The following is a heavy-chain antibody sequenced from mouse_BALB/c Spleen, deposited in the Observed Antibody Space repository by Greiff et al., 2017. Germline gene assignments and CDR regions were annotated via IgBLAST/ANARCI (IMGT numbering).Heavy chain of an antibody. CDR1: GFSLTSYD. CDR2: IWTGGGT. Sequence: QVQLKQSGPGLVAPSQSLSITCTVSGFSLTSYDISWIRQPPGKGLEWLGVIWTGGGTNYNSAFMSRLSISKDNSKSQVFLKMNSLQTDDTAIYYCVRTGGPYYYAMDYWGQGTSVTVSS. CDR3: VRTGGPYYYAMDY. V-gene: IGHV2-9-2*01. J-gene: IGHJ4*01.